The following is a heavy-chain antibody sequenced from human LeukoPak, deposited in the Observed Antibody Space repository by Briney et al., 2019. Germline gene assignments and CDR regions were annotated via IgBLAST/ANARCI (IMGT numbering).Heavy chain of an antibody. CDR2: IIPIFGTA. V-gene: IGHV1-69*05. Sequence: ASVKVSCKASGGTFSSYAISWVRQAPGQGLEWMGRIIPIFGTANYAQKFQGRVTITTDESTSTAYMELSSLRSEDTAVYYCASGGSGGYDYWGQGTLVTASS. D-gene: IGHD6-19*01. CDR3: ASGGSGGYDY. J-gene: IGHJ4*02. CDR1: GGTFSSYA.